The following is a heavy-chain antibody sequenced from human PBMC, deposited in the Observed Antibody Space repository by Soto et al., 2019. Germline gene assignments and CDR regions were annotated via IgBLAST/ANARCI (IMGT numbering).Heavy chain of an antibody. CDR3: ATGRYGDY. Sequence: QVHLVQSGAEVKEPGASVKVSCKGSGYAFTTYGITWVRQAPGQGLEWMGWISAHNGNTNYAQKLQGRVTVTRDTSTSTAYMELRSLRSDDTAVYYCATGRYGDYWGQGALVTVSS. V-gene: IGHV1-18*01. CDR1: GYAFTTYG. CDR2: ISAHNGNT. J-gene: IGHJ4*02. D-gene: IGHD1-1*01.